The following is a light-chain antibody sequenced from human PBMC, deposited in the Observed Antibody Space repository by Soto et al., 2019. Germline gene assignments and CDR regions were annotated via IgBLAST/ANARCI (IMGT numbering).Light chain of an antibody. CDR1: SSDVGGYNY. Sequence: QSALTQPASVSGSPGQSITISCTGTSSDVGGYNYVSWYQQHPGKAPKLRIYDVSNRPSGVSNRFSGSKSGNTASLTISGLQAEDEADYYCSSYTSSSIFYVFGTGTKLTVL. V-gene: IGLV2-14*01. J-gene: IGLJ1*01. CDR2: DVS. CDR3: SSYTSSSIFYV.